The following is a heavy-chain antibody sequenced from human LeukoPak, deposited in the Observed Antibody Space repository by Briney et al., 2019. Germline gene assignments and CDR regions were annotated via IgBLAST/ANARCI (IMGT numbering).Heavy chain of an antibody. J-gene: IGHJ4*02. D-gene: IGHD6-19*01. CDR2: INPNSGGT. CDR3: ARTNSSGWTRVDY. V-gene: IGHV1-2*02. CDR1: GYTFTGYY. Sequence: ASVTVSCKASGYTFTGYYMHWVRQAPGQGLEWMGWINPNSGGTNYAQKFQGRVTMTRDTSISTAYMELSRLRSDDTAVYYCARTNSSGWTRVDYWGQGTLVTVSS.